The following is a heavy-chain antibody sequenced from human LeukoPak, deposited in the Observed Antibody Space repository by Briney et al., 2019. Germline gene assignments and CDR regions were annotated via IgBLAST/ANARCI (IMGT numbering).Heavy chain of an antibody. CDR2: FAGGGNTT. CDR1: VYHLCIHY. J-gene: IGHJ4*02. D-gene: IGHD2-8*01. V-gene: IGHV3-11*01. Sequence: GGSLTLSCGISVYHLCIHYIKWIPRARGKGVVGVSYFAGGGNTTSYAESRKGRFSISRDNTQRTLCQQMNSLRDEDTALYYCARAPRECDGECYTGYCNDWGQGTLVTVSS. CDR3: ARAPRECDGECYTGYCND.